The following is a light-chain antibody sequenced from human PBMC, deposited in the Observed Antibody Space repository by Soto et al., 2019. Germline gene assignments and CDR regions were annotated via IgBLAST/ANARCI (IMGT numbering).Light chain of an antibody. J-gene: IGLJ3*02. V-gene: IGLV1-47*02. Sequence: QSVLTQPPSASGTPGQRVTISCSGSSSNIGSNFVYWYQQVPGAAPKLLIYYNNDRPSGVPDRVSGSKSGTSASLAISGLRSEDEAYYYCAAWDDSLSGHWVFGGGTKLTVL. CDR2: YNN. CDR3: AAWDDSLSGHWV. CDR1: SSNIGSNF.